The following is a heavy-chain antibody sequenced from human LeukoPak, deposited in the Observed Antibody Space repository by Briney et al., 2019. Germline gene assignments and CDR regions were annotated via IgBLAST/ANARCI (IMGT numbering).Heavy chain of an antibody. CDR1: GHTFTSYD. D-gene: IGHD3-10*01. Sequence: ASVKVSCKASGHTFTSYDINWVRQATGQGLEWMGWMNPNSGNTGYAQKFQGRVTMTRNTSISTAYMELSSLRSEDTAVYYCARKPPRLITMVRGVIISDYWGQGTLVTVSS. CDR3: ARKPPRLITMVRGVIISDY. J-gene: IGHJ4*02. CDR2: MNPNSGNT. V-gene: IGHV1-8*01.